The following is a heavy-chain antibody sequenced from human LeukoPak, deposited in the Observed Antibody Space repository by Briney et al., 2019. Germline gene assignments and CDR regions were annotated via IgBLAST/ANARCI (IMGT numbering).Heavy chain of an antibody. Sequence: SETLSLTCAVYGGSFSGYYWSWIRQPPGKGLEWIGEINHSGSTNYNPSLKSRVTISVDTSKNQFSLKLSSVTAADTAAYYCAREGYDSSGYYFYYYYYMDVWGKGTTVTISS. CDR1: GGSFSGYY. CDR2: INHSGST. CDR3: AREGYDSSGYYFYYYYYMDV. D-gene: IGHD3-22*01. J-gene: IGHJ6*03. V-gene: IGHV4-34*01.